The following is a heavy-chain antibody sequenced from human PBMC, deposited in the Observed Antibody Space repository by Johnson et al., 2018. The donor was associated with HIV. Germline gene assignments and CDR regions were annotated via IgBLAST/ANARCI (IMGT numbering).Heavy chain of an antibody. V-gene: IGHV3-7*01. J-gene: IGHJ3*02. D-gene: IGHD3-16*01. CDR2: IKQDGSEK. CDR3: ARGGSMWGRVGVGEKGGAFDI. Sequence: VQLVESGGGLVQPGGSLRLSCAASRFTFSRYWMSWVRQAPGKGLEWVANIKQDGSEKYYVDSVKGRFTISRDNAKNSLYLQMNSLRAGDTALYYCARGGSMWGRVGVGEKGGAFDIWGQGTMVTVSS. CDR1: RFTFSRYW.